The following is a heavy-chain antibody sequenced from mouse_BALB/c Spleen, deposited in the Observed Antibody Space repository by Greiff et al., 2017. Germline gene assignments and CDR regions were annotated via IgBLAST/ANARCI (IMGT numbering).Heavy chain of an antibody. J-gene: IGHJ3*01. CDR2: IYPGDGDT. V-gene: IGHV1-87*01. Sequence: VKLMESGAELARPGASVKLSCKASGYTFTSYWMQWVKQRPGQGLEWIGAIYPGDGDTRYTQKFKGKATLTADKSSSTAYMQLSSLASEDSAVYYCARENYDSFAYWGQGTLVTVSA. CDR3: ARENYDSFAY. CDR1: GYTFTSYW. D-gene: IGHD2-4*01.